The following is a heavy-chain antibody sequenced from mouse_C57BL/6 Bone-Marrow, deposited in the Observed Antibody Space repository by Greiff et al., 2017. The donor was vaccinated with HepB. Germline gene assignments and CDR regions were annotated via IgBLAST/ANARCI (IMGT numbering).Heavy chain of an antibody. J-gene: IGHJ3*01. CDR3: AREGVTAWFAY. V-gene: IGHV5-4*01. CDR2: ISDGGSYT. D-gene: IGHD2-2*01. Sequence: EVQVVESGGGLVKPGGSLKLSCAASGFTFSSYAMSWVRQTPEKRLEWVATISDGGSYTYYPDNVKGRFTISRDNAKNNLYLQMSHLKSEDTAMYYCAREGVTAWFAYWGQGTLVTVSA. CDR1: GFTFSSYA.